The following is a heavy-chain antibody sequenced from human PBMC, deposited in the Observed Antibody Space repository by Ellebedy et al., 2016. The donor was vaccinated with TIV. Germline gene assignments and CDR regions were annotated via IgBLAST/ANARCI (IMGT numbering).Heavy chain of an antibody. CDR3: ARSKKGDSSGWYFWFDP. Sequence: SETLSLXCTVSSGSISGYYWNWIRQPPGKGLEWIGYMYDSEHIDYNPPLRSRVTLSIDTSKNQFSLKLSSVTAADTAVYYCARSKKGDSSGWYFWFDPWGQGTLVTVSS. CDR1: SGSISGYY. D-gene: IGHD6-19*01. V-gene: IGHV4-59*01. CDR2: MYDSEHI. J-gene: IGHJ5*02.